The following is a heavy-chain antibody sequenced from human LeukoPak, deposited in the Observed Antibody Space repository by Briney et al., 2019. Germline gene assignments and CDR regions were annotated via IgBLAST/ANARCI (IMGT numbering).Heavy chain of an antibody. Sequence: MASETLSLTCTVSGGSIRGYYWSWIRQPPGRGLEWIGYIYNSGSTNYSPSLKSRVTISVDTSKNQFSLKLTSVTAGDTAVYYCARQAYSSGSYYFDYWGQGTLVTVSS. V-gene: IGHV4-59*08. D-gene: IGHD3-22*01. CDR2: IYNSGST. J-gene: IGHJ4*02. CDR1: GGSIRGYY. CDR3: ARQAYSSGSYYFDY.